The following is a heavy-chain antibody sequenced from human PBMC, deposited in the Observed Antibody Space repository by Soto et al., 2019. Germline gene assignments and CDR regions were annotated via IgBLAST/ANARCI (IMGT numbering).Heavy chain of an antibody. D-gene: IGHD3-22*01. CDR2: IIPIFGTA. V-gene: IGHV1-69*13. CDR1: GGTFSSYA. Sequence: SVKVSCKASGGTFSSYAISWVRQAPGQGLEWMGGIIPIFGTANYAQKFQGRVTITADESTSTAYMELSSLRSEDTAVYYCARDDLYYYDSSGYLSSHWGQGTLVTVSS. J-gene: IGHJ4*02. CDR3: ARDDLYYYDSSGYLSSH.